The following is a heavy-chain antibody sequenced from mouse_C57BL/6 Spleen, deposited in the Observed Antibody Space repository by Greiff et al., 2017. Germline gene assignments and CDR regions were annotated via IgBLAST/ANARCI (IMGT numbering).Heavy chain of an antibody. CDR2: IDPETGGP. CDR3: TPYYYGSSYVDY. V-gene: IGHV1-15*01. D-gene: IGHD1-1*01. J-gene: IGHJ2*01. CDR1: GYTFTDYE. Sequence: VQLQQSGAELVRPGASVTLSCKASGYTFTDYEMHWVKQTPVHGLEWIGAIDPETGGPAYNQKFKGKAILTAAKSSSTAYMELRSLTSEDSAVYYCTPYYYGSSYVDYWGQGTTLTVSS.